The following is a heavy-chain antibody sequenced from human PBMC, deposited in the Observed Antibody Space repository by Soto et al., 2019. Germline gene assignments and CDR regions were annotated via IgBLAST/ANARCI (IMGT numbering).Heavy chain of an antibody. J-gene: IGHJ6*02. CDR2: INHSGST. D-gene: IGHD3-3*01. V-gene: IGHV4-34*01. Sequence: SETLSLTCAVYGGSFSGYYWSWIRQPPGKGLEWIGEINHSGSTNYNPSLKSRVTISVDTSKNQFSLKLSSVTAADTAVYYCARAHGITIFGVVIEYYYYGMDVGGQGTTATAP. CDR1: GGSFSGYY. CDR3: ARAHGITIFGVVIEYYYYGMDV.